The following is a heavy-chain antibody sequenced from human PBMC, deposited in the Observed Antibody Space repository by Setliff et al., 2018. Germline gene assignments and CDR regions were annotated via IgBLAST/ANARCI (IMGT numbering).Heavy chain of an antibody. J-gene: IGHJ4*02. CDR2: MNPNSGNT. CDR3: ARGLLWFGEPSW. CDR1: GYTFTSYD. Sequence: ASVKVSCKASGYTFTSYDINWVRQATGQGLEWMGWMNPNSGNTGYAQKFQGRVTITRNTSISTAYMELSSLRSEDTAVCYCARGLLWFGEPSWWGQGTLVTVSS. V-gene: IGHV1-8*03. D-gene: IGHD3-10*01.